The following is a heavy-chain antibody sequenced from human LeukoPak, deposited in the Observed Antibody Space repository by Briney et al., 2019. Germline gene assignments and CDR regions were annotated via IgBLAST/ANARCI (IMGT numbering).Heavy chain of an antibody. CDR2: VSGSGGST. V-gene: IGHV3-23*01. CDR1: GFTFSSYA. Sequence: PGGSLRLSCAASGFTFSSYAMSWVRQAPGKGPEWVSAVSGSGGSTYYADSVKGRFTISRDNSKNTLYLQMNSLRAEDTAVYYCAKAYYDSSGYYYDDAFDIWGQGTMVTVSS. D-gene: IGHD3-22*01. CDR3: AKAYYDSSGYYYDDAFDI. J-gene: IGHJ3*02.